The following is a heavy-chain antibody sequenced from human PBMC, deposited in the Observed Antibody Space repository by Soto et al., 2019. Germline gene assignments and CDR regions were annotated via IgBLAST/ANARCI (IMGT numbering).Heavy chain of an antibody. D-gene: IGHD2-2*01. Sequence: GGSLRLSCAASGFTFSSYAMHWVRQAPGKGLEWVAGISYDGSNKYYADSVKGRFTISRDNSKNTLYLQMNSLRAEDTAVFYCARGPSSLTRFDYWGRGTLVTVSS. J-gene: IGHJ4*02. CDR3: ARGPSSLTRFDY. CDR2: ISYDGSNK. CDR1: GFTFSSYA. V-gene: IGHV3-30-3*01.